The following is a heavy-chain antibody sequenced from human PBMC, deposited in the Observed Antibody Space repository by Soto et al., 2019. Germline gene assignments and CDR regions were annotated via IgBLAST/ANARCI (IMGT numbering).Heavy chain of an antibody. J-gene: IGHJ4*02. D-gene: IGHD4-17*01. CDR3: ARAYTVTTFDY. CDR1: GGSISSGGYY. V-gene: IGHV4-31*03. Sequence: PSETLSLTCTVSGGSISSGGYYWSWIRQHPGKGLEWIGYIYYSGSTYYNPSLKSRVTISVDTSKNQFSLKLSPVTAADTAVYYCARAYTVTTFDYWGQGTLVPVSS. CDR2: IYYSGST.